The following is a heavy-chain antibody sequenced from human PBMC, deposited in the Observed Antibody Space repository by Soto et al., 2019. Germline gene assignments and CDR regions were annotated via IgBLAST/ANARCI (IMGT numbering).Heavy chain of an antibody. CDR1: GFSIGFCS. CDR2: ISSSSSTT. J-gene: IGHJ6*02. V-gene: IGHV3-48*01. CDR3: AKETYYYYGMDV. Sequence: VGSLSLSCAASGFSIGFCSMNWVRQAPGRGLEWVSYISSSSSTTHYADSVKGRFTVSRDNSKNTLYLQMNSLRAEDTALYYCAKETYYYYGMDVWGQGTTVTVS.